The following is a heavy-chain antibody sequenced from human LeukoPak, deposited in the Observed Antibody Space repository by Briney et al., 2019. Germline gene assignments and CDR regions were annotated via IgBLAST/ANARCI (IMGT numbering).Heavy chain of an antibody. J-gene: IGHJ5*02. D-gene: IGHD6-19*01. CDR2: INHSGST. CDR1: GGSFSGYY. CDR3: ARHLLPVAAPGNWFDP. V-gene: IGHV4-34*01. Sequence: PSETLSLTCAVYGGSFSGYYWSWIRQPPGKGLEWIGEINHSGSTNYNPSLKSRVTISVDTSKNQFFLKLNSVTAADTAVYYCARHLLPVAAPGNWFDPWGQGTLVTVSS.